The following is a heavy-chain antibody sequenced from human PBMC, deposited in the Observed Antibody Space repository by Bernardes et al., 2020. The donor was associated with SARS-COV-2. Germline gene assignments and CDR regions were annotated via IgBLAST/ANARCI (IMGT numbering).Heavy chain of an antibody. CDR2: ISWNSGSI. J-gene: IGHJ4*02. V-gene: IGHV3-9*01. CDR1: GFTFDDYA. Sequence: SLRLSCAASGFTFDDYAMHWVRQAPGKGLEWVSGISWNSGSIGYADSVKGRFTISRDNAKNSLYLQMNSLRAEDTALYYCAKGQIAVAGASFDYWGQGTLVTVSS. D-gene: IGHD6-19*01. CDR3: AKGQIAVAGASFDY.